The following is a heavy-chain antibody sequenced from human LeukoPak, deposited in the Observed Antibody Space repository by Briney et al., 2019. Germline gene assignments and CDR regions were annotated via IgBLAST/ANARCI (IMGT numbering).Heavy chain of an antibody. J-gene: IGHJ6*03. D-gene: IGHD2-2*02. CDR2: IYHSGST. CDR3: ARGMEVVPAAIFGYYYYYYMDV. CDR1: GGSISSGGYS. Sequence: PSETLSLTCAVSGGSISSGGYSWSWIRQPPGKGLEWIGYIYHSGSTNYNPSLKSRVTLSEDTSKNQLSLKLSSVTAADTAVYYCARGMEVVPAAIFGYYYYYYMDVWGKGTTVTVSS. V-gene: IGHV4-30-2*01.